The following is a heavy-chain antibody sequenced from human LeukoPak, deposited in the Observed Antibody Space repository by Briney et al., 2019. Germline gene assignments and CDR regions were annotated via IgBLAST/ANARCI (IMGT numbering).Heavy chain of an antibody. CDR3: ARDRGSMIVVRKKYYFDY. Sequence: GASVKVSCKASGYTFTSYYMHWVRQAPGQGLEWMGIINPSGGSTSYAQKFQGRVTMTRDMSTSTVYMELSSLRSEDTAVYYCARDRGSMIVVRKKYYFDYWGQGTLVTVSS. V-gene: IGHV1-46*01. CDR1: GYTFTSYY. J-gene: IGHJ4*02. CDR2: INPSGGST. D-gene: IGHD3-22*01.